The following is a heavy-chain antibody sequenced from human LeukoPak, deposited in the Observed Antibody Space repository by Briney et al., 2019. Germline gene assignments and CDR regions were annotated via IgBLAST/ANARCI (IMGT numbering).Heavy chain of an antibody. Sequence: SETLSLTCTVSGGSISSYYWSWIRLPPGKGLEWIGYIYYSGSTNYNPSLKSRVTISVDTSKNQFSLKLSSVTAADTAVYYCAMAYCGGDCYSSYYGMDVWGQGTTVTVSS. CDR1: GGSISSYY. D-gene: IGHD2-21*02. CDR3: AMAYCGGDCYSSYYGMDV. J-gene: IGHJ6*02. V-gene: IGHV4-59*01. CDR2: IYYSGST.